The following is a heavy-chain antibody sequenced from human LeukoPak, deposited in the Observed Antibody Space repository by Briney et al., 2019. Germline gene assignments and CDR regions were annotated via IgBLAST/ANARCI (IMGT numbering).Heavy chain of an antibody. D-gene: IGHD3-10*01. CDR2: TYYSGST. CDR1: GGSISGSSYY. Sequence: SETLSLTCTVSGGSISGSSYYWGWIRQPPGKGLEWIGSTYYSGSTYYNPSLKSRVTISVDTSKNQFSLKLSSVTAADTAVYYCARDVTMVRGVNGDYWGQGTLVTVSS. J-gene: IGHJ4*02. V-gene: IGHV4-39*07. CDR3: ARDVTMVRGVNGDY.